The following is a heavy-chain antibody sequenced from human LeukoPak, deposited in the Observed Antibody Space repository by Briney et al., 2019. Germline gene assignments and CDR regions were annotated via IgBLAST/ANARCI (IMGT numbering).Heavy chain of an antibody. V-gene: IGHV4-31*03. CDR2: IYYSGST. J-gene: IGHJ4*02. CDR3: ARDLHSSGFFDY. CDR1: GGSISSGGYY. Sequence: PSETLSLTCTVSGGSISSGGYYWSWLRQHPGKGLEWIGYIYYSGSTYYNPSLKSRVTISVDTSKNQFSPKLSSVTAADTAVYYCARDLHSSGFFDYWGQGTLVTVSS. D-gene: IGHD6-19*01.